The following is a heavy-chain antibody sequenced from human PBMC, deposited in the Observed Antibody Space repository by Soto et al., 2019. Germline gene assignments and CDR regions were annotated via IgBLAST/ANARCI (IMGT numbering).Heavy chain of an antibody. CDR1: GGTFSSYA. CDR3: ASGYSSSSPYYYYYMDV. D-gene: IGHD6-6*01. CDR2: IIPIFGTA. V-gene: IGHV1-69*13. Sequence: ASVKVSCKASGGTFSSYAISWVRQAPGQGLEWMGGIIPIFGTANYAQKFQGRVTITADESTSTAYMELSSLRSEDTAVYYCASGYSSSSPYYYYYMDVWGKGTTVTVSS. J-gene: IGHJ6*03.